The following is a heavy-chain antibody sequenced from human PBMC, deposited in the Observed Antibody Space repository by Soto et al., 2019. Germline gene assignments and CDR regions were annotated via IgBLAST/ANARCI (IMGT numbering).Heavy chain of an antibody. CDR1: GGTFSSYA. V-gene: IGHV1-69*13. CDR3: ARGIGYSYGFYYDGMDV. CDR2: IIPIFGTA. Sequence: SGKVSCKASGGTFSSYAISWVRQAPGQGLEWMGGIIPIFGTANYAQKFQGRVTITADESTSTAYMELSSLRSEDTAVYYCARGIGYSYGFYYDGMDVWGQGTTVPVSS. J-gene: IGHJ6*02. D-gene: IGHD5-18*01.